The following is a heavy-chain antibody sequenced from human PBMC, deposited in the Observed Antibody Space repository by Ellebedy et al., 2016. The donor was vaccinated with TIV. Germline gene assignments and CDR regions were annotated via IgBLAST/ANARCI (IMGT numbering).Heavy chain of an antibody. Sequence: SETLSLXXTVSGGSISSSSYYWGWIRQPPGKGLEWIGSIYYSGSTYYNPSLKSRVTISVDTSKNQFSLKLSSVTAADTAVYYCARVGYSGYPSKYYFDYWGQGTLVTVSS. CDR2: IYYSGST. D-gene: IGHD5-12*01. V-gene: IGHV4-39*01. CDR3: ARVGYSGYPSKYYFDY. CDR1: GGSISSSSYY. J-gene: IGHJ4*02.